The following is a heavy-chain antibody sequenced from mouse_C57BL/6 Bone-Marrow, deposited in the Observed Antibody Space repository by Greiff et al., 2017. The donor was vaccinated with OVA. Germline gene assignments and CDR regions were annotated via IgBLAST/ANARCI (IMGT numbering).Heavy chain of an antibody. CDR2: IYPGDGDT. CDR1: GYAFSSSW. V-gene: IGHV1-82*01. CDR3: ARRGGYYYGSLYYFDY. J-gene: IGHJ2*01. D-gene: IGHD1-1*01. Sequence: QVQLQQSGPELVKPGASVKISCKASGYAFSSSWMNWVKQRPGKGLEWIGRIYPGDGDTNYNGKFKGKATLTADKSSSTAYMQLSSLTSEDSAVYFCARRGGYYYGSLYYFDYRGQGTTLTVSS.